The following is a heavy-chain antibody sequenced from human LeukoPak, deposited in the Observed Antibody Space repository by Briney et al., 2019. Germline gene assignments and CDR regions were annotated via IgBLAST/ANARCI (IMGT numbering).Heavy chain of an antibody. J-gene: IGHJ4*02. CDR1: GFTFSGSA. D-gene: IGHD2-21*02. Sequence: PGGSLRLSCAASGFTFSGSAIHWVRQASGKGLEWVSSITSSRIYIYYADSVKGRFTISRDNAKNSLYLQMNSLRAEDTAVYYCARDGSRGNLVTAPDFWGQGTLVTVSS. CDR2: ITSSRIYI. V-gene: IGHV3-21*01. CDR3: ARDGSRGNLVTAPDF.